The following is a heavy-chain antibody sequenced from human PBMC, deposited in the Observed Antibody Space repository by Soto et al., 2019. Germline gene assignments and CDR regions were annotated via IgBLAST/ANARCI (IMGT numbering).Heavy chain of an antibody. CDR2: INRDGSSI. V-gene: IGHV3-74*01. CDR3: ASYYYDSSGYYNHDY. J-gene: IGHJ4*02. Sequence: HPGGSLRLSCAASGFTFSSYWMHWVRQAPGKGLVWVSRINRDGSSISYADSVKGRFTISRDNAKNTLYLQMSSLRAEDTAVYYCASYYYDSSGYYNHDYWGQGTLVTVSS. D-gene: IGHD3-22*01. CDR1: GFTFSSYW.